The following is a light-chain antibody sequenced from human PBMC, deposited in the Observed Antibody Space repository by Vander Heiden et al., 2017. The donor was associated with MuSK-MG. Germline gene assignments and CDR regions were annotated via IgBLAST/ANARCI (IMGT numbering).Light chain of an antibody. Sequence: ENVLTQSPGTLSLSAGERATLSRTASESVSSNYLAWYQQTPGQAPRLLIHDASKRAAGAPDRFIGSGSGTDFTLTISRLEPEDFALYYCHQYGSSPWTFGQGTKVDIK. V-gene: IGKV3-20*01. CDR3: HQYGSSPWT. CDR2: DAS. J-gene: IGKJ1*01. CDR1: ESVSSNY.